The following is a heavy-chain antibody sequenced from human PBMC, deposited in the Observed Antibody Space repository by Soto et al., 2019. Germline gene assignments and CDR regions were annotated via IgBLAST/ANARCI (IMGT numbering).Heavy chain of an antibody. J-gene: IGHJ4*02. CDR1: AFNFSTYS. CDR2: ISSRGSYI. CDR3: ARGSRTSSQFRDFDY. Sequence: EVELVESGGVLVKPGGSLRLSCAASAFNFSTYSMNWVRQAPGQGLEWVSSISSRGSYIYYADSVRGRFTISRDNAKNSLALQMDSLIGEDTAVYYCARGSRTSSQFRDFDYWGQGSLVTVSS. D-gene: IGHD2-2*01. V-gene: IGHV3-21*06.